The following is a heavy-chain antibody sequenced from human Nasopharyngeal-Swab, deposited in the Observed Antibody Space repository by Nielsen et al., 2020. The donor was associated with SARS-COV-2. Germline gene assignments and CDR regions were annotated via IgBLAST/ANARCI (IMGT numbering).Heavy chain of an antibody. J-gene: IGHJ4*02. CDR2: IYHSGGT. Sequence: SETLSLTCTVSGGSISNYYWSWIRQSPGKGLEWIGYIYHSGGTYYNPSLKSRVTILVDTSKNQFSLKLSSVTAADTAVYYCARVDNYYGSGDYWGQGTLVTVSS. CDR1: GGSISNYY. CDR3: ARVDNYYGSGDY. V-gene: IGHV4-59*12. D-gene: IGHD3-10*01.